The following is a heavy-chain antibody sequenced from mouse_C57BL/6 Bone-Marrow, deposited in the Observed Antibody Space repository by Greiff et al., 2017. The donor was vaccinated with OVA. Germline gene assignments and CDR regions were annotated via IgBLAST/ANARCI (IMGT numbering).Heavy chain of an antibody. J-gene: IGHJ3*01. CDR2: IYPAGSST. D-gene: IGHD2-5*01. Sequence: VQLQQPGAELVMPGASVKLSCKASGYTFTSYCMHWVKQRPGQGLEWIGEIYPAGSSTNYNQKFKGKSTLTVNKSSSTAYMLLSILTAEYSAAFYGARGWDSNYGGFAYWGQGTLVTVSA. CDR1: GYTFTSYC. CDR3: ARGWDSNYGGFAY. V-gene: IGHV1-69*01.